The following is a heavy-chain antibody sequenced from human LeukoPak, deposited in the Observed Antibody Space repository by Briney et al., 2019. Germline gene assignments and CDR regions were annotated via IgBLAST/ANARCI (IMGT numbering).Heavy chain of an antibody. CDR3: ARDLRPLYGMDV. Sequence: SETLSLTCAVYGGSFSGYYWSWIRQPPGKGLERIGEINHSGSTNYNPSLKSRVTISVDTSKNQFSLKLSSVTAADTAVYYCARDLRPLYGMDVWGQGTTVTVSS. V-gene: IGHV4-34*01. J-gene: IGHJ6*02. CDR2: INHSGST. CDR1: GGSFSGYY.